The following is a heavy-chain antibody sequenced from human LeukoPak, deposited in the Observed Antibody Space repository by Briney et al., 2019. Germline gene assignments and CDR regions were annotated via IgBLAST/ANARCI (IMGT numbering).Heavy chain of an antibody. CDR2: IYYSGST. CDR1: GGSISSYY. CDR3: ARHIDSDWGWFDP. D-gene: IGHD2-21*02. J-gene: IGHJ5*02. Sequence: PSETLSLTCTVSGGSISSYYWSWIRQPPGKRLEWIGYIYYSGSTNYNPSLKSRVTISVDTSKNQFSLKLSSVTAADTAVYYCARHIDSDWGWFDPWGQGTLVTVSS. V-gene: IGHV4-59*08.